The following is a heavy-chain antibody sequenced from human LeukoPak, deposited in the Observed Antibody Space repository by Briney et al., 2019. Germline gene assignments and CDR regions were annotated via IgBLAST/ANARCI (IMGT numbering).Heavy chain of an antibody. D-gene: IGHD3-16*01. CDR1: GFTFSSYA. CDR2: ISGSGGST. Sequence: GGSLRLSCAASGFTFSSYAMSWVRQAPGKGLEWVSAISGSGGSTYYADSVKGRFTISRDNSKNTLYLQMNSLRAEDTAVYYCAPYEGAVFGGVYRPQRHYVRAVGA. J-gene: IGHJ6*02. CDR3: APYEGAVFGGVYRPQRHYVRAV. V-gene: IGHV3-23*01.